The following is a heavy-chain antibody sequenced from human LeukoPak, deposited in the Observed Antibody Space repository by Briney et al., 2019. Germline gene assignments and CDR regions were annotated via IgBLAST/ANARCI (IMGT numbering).Heavy chain of an antibody. CDR3: ARVAEAAAFDS. J-gene: IGHJ4*02. Sequence: GGSLRLSCAASGFSFSTYSMNWVRQAPGKGLEWVSSISRNSRYIYYADSMRGRFTISRNNAKNSLYLQMNSLKPEDTAVYYCARVAEAAAFDSWGQGTLVTVSS. D-gene: IGHD6-13*01. CDR1: GFSFSTYS. CDR2: ISRNSRYI. V-gene: IGHV3-21*06.